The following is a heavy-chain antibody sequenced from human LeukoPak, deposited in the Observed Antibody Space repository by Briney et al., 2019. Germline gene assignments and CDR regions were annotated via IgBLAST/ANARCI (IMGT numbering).Heavy chain of an antibody. Sequence: GGSLRLPCAASGFTFSSYSMNWVRQAPGKGLEWVAVIWYDGSNKYYADSVKGRFTISRDNSKNTLYLQMNSLRAEDTAVYYCARGSLWFGETPAYWGQGTLVTVSS. V-gene: IGHV3-33*08. CDR3: ARGSLWFGETPAY. CDR2: IWYDGSNK. CDR1: GFTFSSYS. J-gene: IGHJ4*02. D-gene: IGHD3-10*01.